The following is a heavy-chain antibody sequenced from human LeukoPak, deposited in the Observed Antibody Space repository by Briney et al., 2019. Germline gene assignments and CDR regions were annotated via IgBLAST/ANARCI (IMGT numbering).Heavy chain of an antibody. Sequence: SETLSLTCTVFGGSISSGNYYWNWIRQHPGKGLEWIGYIYYSESTYSNPSLKSRVTISIDTSKNQFSLKLSSVTAADTAVYFCARSAGVNYFDYWGQGTLVTISS. CDR3: ARSAGVNYFDY. CDR1: GGSISSGNYY. D-gene: IGHD7-27*01. J-gene: IGHJ4*02. CDR2: IYYSEST. V-gene: IGHV4-31*03.